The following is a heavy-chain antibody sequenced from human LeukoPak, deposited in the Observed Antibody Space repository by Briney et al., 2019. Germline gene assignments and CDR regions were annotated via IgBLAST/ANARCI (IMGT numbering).Heavy chain of an antibody. J-gene: IGHJ4*02. CDR1: GGSISSSSYY. CDR3: ASWYYYDSSGYSLSFDY. CDR2: IYYSGST. Sequence: SETLSLTCTVSGGSISSSSYYWGWIRQPPGKGLEWIGSIYYSGSTYYNPSLKSRVTISVDTSKNQFSLKLSSVTAADTAVYYCASWYYYDSSGYSLSFDYWGQGTLVTVSS. D-gene: IGHD3-22*01. V-gene: IGHV4-39*01.